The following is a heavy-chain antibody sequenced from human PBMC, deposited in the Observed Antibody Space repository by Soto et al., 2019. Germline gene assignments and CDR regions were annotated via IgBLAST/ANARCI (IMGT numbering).Heavy chain of an antibody. Sequence: GGSLRLSCAAFGLTVSGKKYVAWVRQAPGKGLEWVSALYDVDGSFYADSVKGRFTTSSDSSKTTVYLQMNGLRPDDTAVYYCATWHEREHAYDVWGQGTTVTV. J-gene: IGHJ3*01. CDR1: GLTVSGKKY. V-gene: IGHV3-53*01. CDR3: ATWHEREHAYDV. D-gene: IGHD1-1*01. CDR2: LYDVDGS.